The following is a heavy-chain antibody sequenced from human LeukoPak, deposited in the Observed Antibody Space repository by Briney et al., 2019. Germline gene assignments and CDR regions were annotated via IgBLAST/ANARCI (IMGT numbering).Heavy chain of an antibody. CDR1: GYTFTSYY. V-gene: IGHV1-46*01. J-gene: IGHJ4*02. Sequence: ASVKVSCKASGYTFTSYYMHWVRQAPGQGLECMGIINPSGGSTSYAQKFQGRVTMTRDTSTSTVYMELSSLRSEDTAVYYCARDPSNGSGSYRRNYFDYWGQGTLVTVSS. D-gene: IGHD3-10*01. CDR2: INPSGGST. CDR3: ARDPSNGSGSYRRNYFDY.